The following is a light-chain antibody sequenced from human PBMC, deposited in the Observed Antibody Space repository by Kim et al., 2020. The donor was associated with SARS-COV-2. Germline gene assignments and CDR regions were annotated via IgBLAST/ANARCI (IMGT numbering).Light chain of an antibody. Sequence: SPGERATLSCRASQSVSSNLAWYQQKPGQATRLLIDGASSRATGIPARFSGSGSGTEFTLTISSLQSEDFAVYYWQQYNNWPPFTFGQGTRLEIK. CDR1: QSVSSN. CDR2: GAS. J-gene: IGKJ5*01. V-gene: IGKV3D-15*01. CDR3: QQYNNWPPFT.